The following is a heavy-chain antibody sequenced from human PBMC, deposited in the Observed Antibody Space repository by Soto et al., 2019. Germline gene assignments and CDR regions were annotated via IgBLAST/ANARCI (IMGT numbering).Heavy chain of an antibody. CDR2: INPSGGST. D-gene: IGHD3-3*01. Sequence: QAQLVQSGAEVKKPGASVKVSCKTSGYPFTRYYIHWVRQAPGQGLEWMGVINPSGGSTRYAQKVPGRVTVTGDTSTSTVDMALSSLRSEDPAVYFCARVPLFGVVTMGLDYWGQGTMVTVSS. CDR1: GYPFTRYY. V-gene: IGHV1-46*01. J-gene: IGHJ4*02. CDR3: ARVPLFGVVTMGLDY.